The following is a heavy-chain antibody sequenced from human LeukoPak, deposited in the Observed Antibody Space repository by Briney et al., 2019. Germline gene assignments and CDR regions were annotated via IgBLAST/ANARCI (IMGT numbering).Heavy chain of an antibody. V-gene: IGHV3-53*01. D-gene: IGHD6-13*01. CDR1: GFTVSSNY. CDR2: IYSGGST. J-gene: IGHJ4*02. Sequence: PGGSLRLSCAASGFTVSSNYMSWVRQAPGKGLEWVSIIYSGGSTYFADSVKGRFTISRDNSKNTLYLQMNSLRAEDTALYYCARVPLASWIQLDSWGQGTLVTVSS. CDR3: ARVPLASWIQLDS.